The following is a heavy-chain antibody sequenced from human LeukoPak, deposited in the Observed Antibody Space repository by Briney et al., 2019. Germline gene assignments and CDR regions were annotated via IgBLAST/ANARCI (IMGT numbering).Heavy chain of an antibody. V-gene: IGHV4-34*01. CDR2: IYYSGST. Sequence: SETLSLTCAVYGGSFSGYYWGWIRQPPGKGLEWIGNIYYSGSTYYNPSLKSRVTISVDTSKNQFSLKLNSVTAADTAVYYCARHFTIRTNWFDPWGQGTLVTVSS. J-gene: IGHJ5*02. CDR3: ARHFTIRTNWFDP. CDR1: GGSFSGYY. D-gene: IGHD2-21*01.